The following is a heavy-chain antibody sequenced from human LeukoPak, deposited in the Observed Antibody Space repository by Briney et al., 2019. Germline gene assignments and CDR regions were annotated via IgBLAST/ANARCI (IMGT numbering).Heavy chain of an antibody. J-gene: IGHJ6*03. CDR3: ARVTGTRRADYYYYMDV. CDR1: GGSISSYY. CDR2: IYYSGST. Sequence: SETLSLTCTVSGGSISSYYWSWIRQPPGKGLEWIGNIYYSGSTNYNPSLKSRVTISVDTSKNQFSLKLSSVTAADTAVYYCARVTGTRRADYYYYMDVWGKGTTVTVSS. V-gene: IGHV4-59*01. D-gene: IGHD1-20*01.